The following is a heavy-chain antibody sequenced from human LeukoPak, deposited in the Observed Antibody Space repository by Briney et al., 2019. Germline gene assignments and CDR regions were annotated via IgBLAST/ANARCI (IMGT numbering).Heavy chain of an antibody. CDR3: ATEYDFWSGPVGFDI. J-gene: IGHJ3*02. CDR2: FDPEDGET. D-gene: IGHD3-3*01. Sequence: GAPVKVSFKVSGYPLTELSMHWVRPAPGKGLEWMGGFDPEDGETIYAQKFQGRVTMTEDTSTDTAYMELSSLRSEDTAVYYCATEYDFWSGPVGFDIWGQGTMVTVSS. CDR1: GYPLTELS. V-gene: IGHV1-24*01.